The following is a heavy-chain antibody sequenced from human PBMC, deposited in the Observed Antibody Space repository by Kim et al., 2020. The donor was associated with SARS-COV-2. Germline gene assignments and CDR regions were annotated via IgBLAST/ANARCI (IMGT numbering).Heavy chain of an antibody. D-gene: IGHD2-15*01. Sequence: NYAQKLQGRVTMTTDTSTSTAYMELRSLRSDDTAVYYCARGVGATYPIDYWGQGTLVTVSS. V-gene: IGHV1-18*01. J-gene: IGHJ4*02. CDR3: ARGVGATYPIDY.